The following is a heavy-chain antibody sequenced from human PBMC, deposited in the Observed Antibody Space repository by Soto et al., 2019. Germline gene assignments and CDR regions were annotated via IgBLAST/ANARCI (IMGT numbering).Heavy chain of an antibody. CDR2: VYYSGST. D-gene: IGHD6-13*01. CDR1: GGSIRRYY. V-gene: IGHV4-59*08. Sequence: QVQLQESGPGLVKPSETLSLTCTVSGGSIRRYYWNWIRQPPGKGLEWIGFVYYSGSTSYYPSLKSRVTISIDMSKNQFSLKLSSVTAADTAVYYCAAALSGTGAFDFWGQGTMVTVSS. J-gene: IGHJ3*01. CDR3: AAALSGTGAFDF.